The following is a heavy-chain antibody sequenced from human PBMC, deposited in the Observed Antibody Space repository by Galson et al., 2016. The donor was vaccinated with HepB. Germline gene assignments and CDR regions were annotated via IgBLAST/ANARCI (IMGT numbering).Heavy chain of an antibody. CDR1: GYTFTNFG. Sequence: SVKVSCKASGYTFTNFGITWVRQAPGQGLEWMGWIGAHSGNRNYAQKFRGRVTMTTDTTTSTGYMELSSLRSDDTAVYYCARGAGAVPGSPFFYWGQGTLVTVSS. CDR3: ARGAGAVPGSPFFY. J-gene: IGHJ4*02. D-gene: IGHD6-19*01. V-gene: IGHV1-18*01. CDR2: IGAHSGNR.